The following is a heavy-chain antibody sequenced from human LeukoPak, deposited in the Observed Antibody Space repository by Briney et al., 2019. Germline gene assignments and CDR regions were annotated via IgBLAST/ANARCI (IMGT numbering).Heavy chain of an antibody. CDR1: GFTFSSYS. CDR2: ISSSSSYI. CDR3: ARLPDGGSSSSDY. Sequence: GGSLRLSCAASGFTFSSYSMNWVRQAPGKGLEWVSSISSSSSYIYYADSVKGRFTIPRDNAKNSLYLQMNSLRAEDTAVYYCARLPDGGSSSSDYWGQGTLVTASS. V-gene: IGHV3-21*01. D-gene: IGHD6-6*01. J-gene: IGHJ4*02.